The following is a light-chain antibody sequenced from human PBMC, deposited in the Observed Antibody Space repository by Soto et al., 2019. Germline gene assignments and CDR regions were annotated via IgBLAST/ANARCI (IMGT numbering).Light chain of an antibody. CDR2: AAY. J-gene: IGKJ4*01. V-gene: IGKV1-27*01. Sequence: DIEMTQAPSSLSASVGDIVTITCRACQDISTYLAWYQQKPGKVPKLLISAAYTLQSGVPPRFSGSGSGTEFTLTISSLQPEDVATSYCQKYDNAPLTFGGGTKVEIK. CDR3: QKYDNAPLT. CDR1: QDISTY.